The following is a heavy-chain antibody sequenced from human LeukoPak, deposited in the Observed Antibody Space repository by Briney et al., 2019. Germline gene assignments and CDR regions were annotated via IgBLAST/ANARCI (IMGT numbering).Heavy chain of an antibody. V-gene: IGHV3-7*01. J-gene: IGHJ3*02. CDR1: GFTFSDYY. D-gene: IGHD3-22*01. Sequence: PGGSLRLSCAASGFTFSDYYMSWIRQAPGKGLEWVANIKQDGSEKYYVDSVKGRFTISRDNAKNSLYLQMNSLRAEDTAVYYCARVVVVTNAFDIWGQGTMVTVSS. CDR3: ARVVVVTNAFDI. CDR2: IKQDGSEK.